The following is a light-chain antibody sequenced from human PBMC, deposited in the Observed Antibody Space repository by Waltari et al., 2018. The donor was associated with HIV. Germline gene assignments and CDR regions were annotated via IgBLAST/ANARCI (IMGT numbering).Light chain of an antibody. V-gene: IGLV2-23*02. CDR1: RSAFETYNL. CDR3: CSYVGGDTWV. Sequence: QSALTQPASVSGSPGQSITISCTGTRSAFETYNLVSWYQQHPGKAPKLLLYEVMKRPSGVSTRFSVSMSANTASLTISGLQAEDEADYYCCSYVGGDTWVFGGGTKLTVL. J-gene: IGLJ3*02. CDR2: EVM.